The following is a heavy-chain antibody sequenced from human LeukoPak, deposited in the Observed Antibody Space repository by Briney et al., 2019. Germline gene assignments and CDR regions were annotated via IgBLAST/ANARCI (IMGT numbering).Heavy chain of an antibody. D-gene: IGHD2-15*01. Sequence: GGSLRLSCAASGFTFSKDAFHWVRQAPGKGLEWVAAIGVAGDTYYAASVKGRFTISREDAANSFYLQMRSLGAGDTALYYCTKEFCGSRAACAGGSYYDFWGRGALVTVSS. CDR2: IGVAGDT. J-gene: IGHJ2*01. V-gene: IGHV3-13*01. CDR1: GFTFSKDA. CDR3: TKEFCGSRAACAGGSYYDF.